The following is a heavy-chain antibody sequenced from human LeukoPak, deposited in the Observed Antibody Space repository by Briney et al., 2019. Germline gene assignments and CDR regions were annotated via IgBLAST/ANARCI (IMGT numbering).Heavy chain of an antibody. CDR3: ARALEYSIAAGTLDY. J-gene: IGHJ4*02. CDR1: GYTFTSYA. Sequence: ASVKVSCKASGYTFTSYAMHWVRQAPGQRLEWMGWINAGNGNTKYSQKFQGRVTITRDTSASTAYMELSSLRSEDTAVYYCARALEYSIAAGTLDYWGQGTLVTVSS. D-gene: IGHD6-13*01. CDR2: INAGNGNT. V-gene: IGHV1-3*01.